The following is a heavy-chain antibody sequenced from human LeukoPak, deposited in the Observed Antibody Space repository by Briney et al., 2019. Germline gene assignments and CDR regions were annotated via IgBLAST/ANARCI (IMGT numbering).Heavy chain of an antibody. V-gene: IGHV1-18*01. J-gene: IGHJ6*03. CDR1: GYTFSSYG. Sequence: GASVKVSCKASGYTFSSYGISWVRQAPGQGLEWMGLISANSGNTKYAQNLQGRVTMTTDTSTSTAYMELRSLRSDDTAVYYCARKGITSDYYYYYMDVWGKGTTVTVSS. CDR2: ISANSGNT. D-gene: IGHD3-16*01. CDR3: ARKGITSDYYYYYMDV.